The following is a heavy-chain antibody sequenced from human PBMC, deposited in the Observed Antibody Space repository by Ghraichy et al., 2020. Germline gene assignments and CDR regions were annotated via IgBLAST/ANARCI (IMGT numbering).Heavy chain of an antibody. CDR3: AKDSRIFGVVTLYYFDY. D-gene: IGHD3-3*01. V-gene: IGHV3-23*01. J-gene: IGHJ4*02. Sequence: GGSLRLSCAASGFTFSSYAMSWVRQAPGKGLEWVSAISGSGGSTYYADSVKGRFTISRDNSKNTLYLQMNSLRAEDTAVYYCAKDSRIFGVVTLYYFDYWGQGTLVTVSS. CDR1: GFTFSSYA. CDR2: ISGSGGST.